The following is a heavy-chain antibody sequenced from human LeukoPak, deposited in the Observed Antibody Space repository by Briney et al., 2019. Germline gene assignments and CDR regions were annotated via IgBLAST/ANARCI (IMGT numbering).Heavy chain of an antibody. D-gene: IGHD2-21*02. J-gene: IGHJ4*02. CDR2: IYHSGST. CDR1: GGSISSGGYS. CDR3: ARGDYYFDY. Sequence: SETLSLTCAVSGGSISSGGYSWRWIRQPPGTGLEWIGYIYHSGSTYYNPSLKSRVTISVDRSKNQFSLKLSSVTAADTAVYYCARGDYYFDYWGQGTLVTVSS. V-gene: IGHV4-30-2*01.